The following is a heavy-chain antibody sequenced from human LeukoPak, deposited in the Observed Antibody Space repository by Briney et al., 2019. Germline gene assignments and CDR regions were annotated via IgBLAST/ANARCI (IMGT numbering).Heavy chain of an antibody. CDR2: IIPLFGTT. V-gene: IGHV1-69*05. CDR1: GGTFSRFG. D-gene: IGHD2-2*01. Sequence: SVKVSCKASGGTFSRFGISWVRQAPGQGLEWMGWIIPLFGTTNYAQKFQDRVTITRNTSISTAYMELSSLRSEDTAMYYCARVPRIVVPAAPFDYWGQGTLVTVSS. CDR3: ARVPRIVVPAAPFDY. J-gene: IGHJ4*02.